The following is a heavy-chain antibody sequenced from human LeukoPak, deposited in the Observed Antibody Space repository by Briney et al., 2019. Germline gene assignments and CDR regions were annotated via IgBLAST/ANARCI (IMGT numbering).Heavy chain of an antibody. D-gene: IGHD3-22*01. Sequence: ASVKVSCKASGYTFTSYHMHWVRQAPGQGLEWMGIINPSGGTTNYAQKFQGRVTITADESTSTAYMELSSLRSEDTAVYYCTRDWDVGYYDSSGYYSPGWFDPWGQGTLVTVSS. V-gene: IGHV1-46*01. J-gene: IGHJ5*02. CDR3: TRDWDVGYYDSSGYYSPGWFDP. CDR2: INPSGGTT. CDR1: GYTFTSYH.